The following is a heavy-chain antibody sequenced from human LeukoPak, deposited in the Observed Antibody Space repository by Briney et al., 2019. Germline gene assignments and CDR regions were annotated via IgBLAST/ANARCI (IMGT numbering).Heavy chain of an antibody. J-gene: IGHJ4*02. CDR2: IYTSGST. CDR3: ARLGHCSSTSCYGLDY. D-gene: IGHD2-2*01. CDR1: GGSISSGSYY. V-gene: IGHV4-61*02. Sequence: PSETLSLTCTVSGGSISSGSYYWSWIRQPAGKGLEWIGRIYTSGSTNYNPSLKSRVTMSVDTSKNQFSLKLSSVTAADTAVYYCARLGHCSSTSCYGLDYWGQGTLVTVSS.